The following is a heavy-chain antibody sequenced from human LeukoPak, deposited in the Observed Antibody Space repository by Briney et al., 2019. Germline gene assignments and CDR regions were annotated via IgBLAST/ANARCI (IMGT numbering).Heavy chain of an antibody. CDR3: AKNKGQLVPNYCMNA. V-gene: IGHV3-23*01. Sequence: PGGSLRLSCTASGFTLSSFAMSWVRQAPGKGLELVSTLSSSGVRTYYADSVKGRFTISRDNSLNTVFLQMNSLRGEDTAIYYCAKNKGQLVPNYCMNAWGKGTTVTVSS. CDR2: LSSSGVRT. CDR1: GFTLSSFA. J-gene: IGHJ6*03. D-gene: IGHD6-13*01.